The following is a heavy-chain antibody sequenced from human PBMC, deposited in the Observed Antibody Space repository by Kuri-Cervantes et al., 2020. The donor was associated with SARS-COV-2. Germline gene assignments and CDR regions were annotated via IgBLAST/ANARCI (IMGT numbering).Heavy chain of an antibody. CDR3: ARASHDYYDTSGLGRFDY. CDR1: GYSISSGYY. V-gene: IGHV4-38-2*01. J-gene: IGHJ4*01. D-gene: IGHD3-22*01. Sequence: GSLRLSCAVSGYSISSGYYWGWIRQPPGKGLEWIGSIYHSGSTYYNPSLKSRVTISVDTSKNQFSLKLSSVTAADTAVYYCARASHDYYDTSGLGRFDYWGHGTLVTVSS. CDR2: IYHSGST.